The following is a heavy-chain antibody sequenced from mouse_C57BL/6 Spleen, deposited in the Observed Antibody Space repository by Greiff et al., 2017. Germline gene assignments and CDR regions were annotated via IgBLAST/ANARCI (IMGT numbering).Heavy chain of an antibody. CDR2: ISYDGSN. CDR3: ARDPPYDYDGFWYFDV. Sequence: DVQLQESGPGLVKPSQSLSLTCSVTGYSITSGYYWNWIRQFPGNKLEWMGYISYDGSNNYNPSPKNRIPITRDTSKNQFFLKLNSVTTEDTATYYCARDPPYDYDGFWYFDVWGTGTTVTVSS. V-gene: IGHV3-6*01. CDR1: GYSITSGYY. J-gene: IGHJ1*03. D-gene: IGHD2-4*01.